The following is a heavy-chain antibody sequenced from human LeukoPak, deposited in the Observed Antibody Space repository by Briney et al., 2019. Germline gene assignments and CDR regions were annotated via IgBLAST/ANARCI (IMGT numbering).Heavy chain of an antibody. D-gene: IGHD3-9*01. V-gene: IGHV3-23*01. J-gene: IGHJ4*02. CDR2: ISGTGGNT. CDR1: GFTFNSYA. Sequence: GGSLRLSCAASGFTFNSYAMSWVRQAPGKGLEWVSAISGTGGNTYYADSVKGRFTISRDNSKKTLYLQMNSLRAEDTAVYYCAKFILGYFGPAHPLHSWGQGTLVTVSS. CDR3: AKFILGYFGPAHPLHS.